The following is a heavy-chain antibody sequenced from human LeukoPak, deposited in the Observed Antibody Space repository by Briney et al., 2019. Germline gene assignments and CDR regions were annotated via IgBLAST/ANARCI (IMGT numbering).Heavy chain of an antibody. V-gene: IGHV4-38-2*01. CDR3: ARAVHRTQIVVVITRPYWYFDL. D-gene: IGHD3-22*01. CDR1: RYSLSSGYY. Sequence: SETLSLTCAVSRYSLSSGYYWGWIRQPPGKGREWIGGFYHSGSTYYNPSLKSRVTISVDTSKNQCSLKLSSVTAADTAVYYCARAVHRTQIVVVITRPYWYFDLWGRGTLVTVSS. CDR2: FYHSGST. J-gene: IGHJ2*01.